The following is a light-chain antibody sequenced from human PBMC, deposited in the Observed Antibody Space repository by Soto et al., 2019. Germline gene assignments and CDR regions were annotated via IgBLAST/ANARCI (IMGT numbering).Light chain of an antibody. CDR2: DIY. CDR3: QQRNWPRTT. CDR1: QSISRH. V-gene: IGKV3-11*01. Sequence: EIVLTQSPATLSLSPGERATISCRASQSISRHLAWYQQRPGQTPRLLIYDIYYRDSGIPGRFSGSGSGTDFTLNISSLEPEDSVVFDCQQRNWPRTTFGQGTKLE. J-gene: IGKJ2*01.